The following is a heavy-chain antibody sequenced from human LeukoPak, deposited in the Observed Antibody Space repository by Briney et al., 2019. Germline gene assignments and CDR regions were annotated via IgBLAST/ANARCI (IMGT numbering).Heavy chain of an antibody. D-gene: IGHD3-9*01. Sequence: PSETLSLTCSVSGGSISIYYWAWIRQIPGKGLEWIGYIYYTGTTNYNPLFESRATISVDTSKNQFSLKLTSVTAADTAVYFCARGEDFERYYLAYWGQGTLVTVSS. V-gene: IGHV4-59*01. CDR2: IYYTGTT. CDR3: ARGEDFERYYLAY. J-gene: IGHJ4*02. CDR1: GGSISIYY.